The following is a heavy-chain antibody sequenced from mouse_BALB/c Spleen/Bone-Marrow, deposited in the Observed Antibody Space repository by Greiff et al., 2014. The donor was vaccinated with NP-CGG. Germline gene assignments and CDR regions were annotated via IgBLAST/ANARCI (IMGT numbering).Heavy chain of an antibody. CDR2: IYPYYGGI. Sequence: VQLQQSGPELEKPGASVKISCKASGYSFTGYNMNWVKQNNGKSLEWIGNIYPYYGGISYNQKFKGKATLTVDKSSNTAYMQLKSLTSEDSAIYYCAISIEYRPLVYWGQGTLVTVSA. D-gene: IGHD2-14*01. CDR3: AISIEYRPLVY. J-gene: IGHJ3*01. V-gene: IGHV1-39*01. CDR1: GYSFTGYN.